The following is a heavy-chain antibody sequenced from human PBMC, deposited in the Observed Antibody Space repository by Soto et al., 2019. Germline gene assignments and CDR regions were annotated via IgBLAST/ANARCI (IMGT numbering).Heavy chain of an antibody. CDR1: GFTSDDYA. V-gene: IGHV3-9*02. CDR2: ISWNSGSI. J-gene: IGHJ3*02. CDR3: AKARGSNLIDAFDI. D-gene: IGHD1-26*01. Sequence: GGSLRLSCAASGFTSDDYAMHWVRQAPGKGLEWVSGISWNSGSIGYADSVKGRFTISRDNAKNSLYLQMNSLRAEDTALYYCAKARGSNLIDAFDIWGQGTMVTVSS.